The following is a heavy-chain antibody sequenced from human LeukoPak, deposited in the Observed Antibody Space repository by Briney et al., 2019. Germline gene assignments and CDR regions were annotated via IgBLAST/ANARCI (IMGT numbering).Heavy chain of an antibody. D-gene: IGHD3-9*01. CDR2: ISHSGGT. V-gene: IGHV4-34*01. Sequence: PSETLSLTCGVFGVSINDYYWSWIRQSPGKGLEWIGEISHSGGTRYNPSLERRLPMSVGTSENQLSLKLIFVTAAETAVYYCARIRCGHSGSVCYNHWGLGTLVTVSS. CDR3: ARIRCGHSGSVCYNH. J-gene: IGHJ4*02. CDR1: GVSINDYY.